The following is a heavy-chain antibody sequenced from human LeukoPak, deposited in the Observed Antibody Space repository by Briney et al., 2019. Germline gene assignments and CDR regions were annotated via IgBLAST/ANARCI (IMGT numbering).Heavy chain of an antibody. CDR3: ARVYSGPWYSSSWGNPTSGYYFDY. D-gene: IGHD6-13*01. CDR2: IIPILGIA. CDR1: GGTFSSYA. J-gene: IGHJ4*02. Sequence: GASVKVSCKASGGTFSSYAISWVRQAPGQGLEWMGRIIPILGIANYAQKFRGRVTITADKSTSTAYMELSSLRSEDTAVYYCARVYSGPWYSSSWGNPTSGYYFDYWGQGTLVTVSS. V-gene: IGHV1-69*04.